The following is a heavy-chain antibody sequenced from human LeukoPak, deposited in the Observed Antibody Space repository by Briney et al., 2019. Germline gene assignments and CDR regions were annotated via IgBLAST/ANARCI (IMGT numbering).Heavy chain of an antibody. J-gene: IGHJ4*02. Sequence: PSETLSLTCTVSGGSISSSSYYWGWIRQPPGKGLEWIGSIYYSGSAYYNPSLKSRVTISVDTSKNQFSLKLSSVTAADTAVYYCAREEVVRGFKPIHYWGQGTLVTVSS. CDR1: GGSISSSSYY. CDR3: AREEVVRGFKPIHY. D-gene: IGHD3-10*01. CDR2: IYYSGSA. V-gene: IGHV4-39*07.